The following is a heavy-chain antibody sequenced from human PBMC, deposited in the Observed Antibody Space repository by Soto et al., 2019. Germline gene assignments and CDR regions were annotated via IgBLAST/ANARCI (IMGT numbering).Heavy chain of an antibody. CDR2: IYKSATT. CDR3: ARGRYCLTGRCFPNWFDS. J-gene: IGHJ5*01. CDR1: GDSISTVDYF. D-gene: IGHD2-15*01. V-gene: IGHV4-30-4*01. Sequence: PSETLSLTCSVSGDSISTVDYFWAWIRQPPGQALEYIGYIYKSATTYYNPSFESRVAISLDTSKSQVSLNVTAVTVADTAVYFCARGRYCLTGRCFPNWFDSWGQGTLVTVSS.